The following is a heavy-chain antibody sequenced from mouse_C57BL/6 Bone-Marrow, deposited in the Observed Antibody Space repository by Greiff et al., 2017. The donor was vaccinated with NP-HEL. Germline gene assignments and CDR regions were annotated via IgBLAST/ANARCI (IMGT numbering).Heavy chain of an antibody. CDR3: TRGLPFLFDY. D-gene: IGHD2-4*01. CDR1: GYTFTDYE. CDR2: IDPETGGT. J-gene: IGHJ2*01. Sequence: VQLQQSGAELVRPGASVTLSCKASGYTFTDYEMHWVKQTPVHGLEWIGAIDPETGGTAYNQKFKGKAILTADKSSSTAYMELRSLTSEDSAVYYCTRGLPFLFDYWGQGTTLTVSS. V-gene: IGHV1-15*01.